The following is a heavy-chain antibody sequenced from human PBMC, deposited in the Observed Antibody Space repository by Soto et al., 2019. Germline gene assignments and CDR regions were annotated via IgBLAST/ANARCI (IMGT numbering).Heavy chain of an antibody. CDR3: TTDRRAITFGGVIVPGY. D-gene: IGHD3-16*02. J-gene: IGHJ4*02. Sequence: GGSLRLSCAASGFTFSNAWMSWVRQAPGKGLEWVGRIKSKTDGGTTDYAAPVKGRFTISRDDSKNTLYLQMNSLKTEDTAVYYCTTDRRAITFGGVIVPGYWGQGTLVTVFS. CDR1: GFTFSNAW. CDR2: IKSKTDGGTT. V-gene: IGHV3-15*01.